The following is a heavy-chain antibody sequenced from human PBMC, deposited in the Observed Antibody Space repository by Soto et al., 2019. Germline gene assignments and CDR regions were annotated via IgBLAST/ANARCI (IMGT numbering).Heavy chain of an antibody. D-gene: IGHD6-13*01. CDR2: IYHSGST. CDR1: GGSISSSNW. Sequence: PSETLSLTCAVSGGSISSSNWWSWVRQPPGKGLEWIGEIYHSGSTNYNPSLKSRVTISVDKSKNQFSLKLSSVTAADTAVYYCAREMGSSEDYYGMDVWGQGTTVTVSS. V-gene: IGHV4-4*02. CDR3: AREMGSSEDYYGMDV. J-gene: IGHJ6*02.